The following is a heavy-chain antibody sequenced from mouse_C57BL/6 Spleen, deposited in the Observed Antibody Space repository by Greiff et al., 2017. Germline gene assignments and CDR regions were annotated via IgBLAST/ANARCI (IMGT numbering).Heavy chain of an antibody. Sequence: DVKLVESGGGLVQPGGSLKLSCAASGFTFSDYYMYWVRQTPEKRLEWVAYISNGGGSTYYPDTVKGRFTISRDNAKNTLYLQMSRLKSEDTAMYDCARHSNWVYWYFDVWGTGTTVTVSS. D-gene: IGHD4-1*01. CDR1: GFTFSDYY. J-gene: IGHJ1*03. CDR3: ARHSNWVYWYFDV. CDR2: ISNGGGST. V-gene: IGHV5-12*01.